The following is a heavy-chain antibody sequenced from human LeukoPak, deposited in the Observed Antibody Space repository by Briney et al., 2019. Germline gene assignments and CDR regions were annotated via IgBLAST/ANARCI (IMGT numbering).Heavy chain of an antibody. D-gene: IGHD4-17*01. J-gene: IGHJ4*02. CDR1: GGSISSDY. V-gene: IGHV4-59*06. Sequence: PSETLSLTCTVSGGSISSDYWSWIRQHPGKGLEWIAYIYYSGSTSYNPSLKSRVTISVDTSKNQFSLKLSSVTAADTAVYYCARSGNYGGTYWGPGTLVTVSS. CDR2: IYYSGST. CDR3: ARSGNYGGTY.